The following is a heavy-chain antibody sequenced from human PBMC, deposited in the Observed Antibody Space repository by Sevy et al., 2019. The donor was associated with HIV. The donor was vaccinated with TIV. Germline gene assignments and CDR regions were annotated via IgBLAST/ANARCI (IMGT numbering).Heavy chain of an antibody. CDR1: GFSFSNNW. CDR3: AGSNWYAAFDI. Sequence: RGSLRLSCATSGFSFSNNWMHWVRQAPGKGLVWVSRINGDGSSISYADPVNGRFTISRDNAKNTLYLQMNSLRVEDTAVYYCAGSNWYAAFDIWGPGTMVTVSS. V-gene: IGHV3-74*01. D-gene: IGHD6-13*01. J-gene: IGHJ3*02. CDR2: INGDGSSI.